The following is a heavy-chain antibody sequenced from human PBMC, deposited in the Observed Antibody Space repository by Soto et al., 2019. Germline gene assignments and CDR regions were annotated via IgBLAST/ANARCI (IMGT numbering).Heavy chain of an antibody. V-gene: IGHV3-23*01. J-gene: IGHJ3*02. D-gene: IGHD2-15*01. CDR3: AGPCSGGSCYSGAFDS. CDR1: GFTFSSYA. Sequence: GGSLRLSCAASGFTFSSYAMSWVRQAPGKGLEWVSAISGSGGSTYYADSVKGRFTISRDNSKNTLYLQMNSLRAEDTAVYYCAGPCSGGSCYSGAFDSRCQGTMVTVSS. CDR2: ISGSGGST.